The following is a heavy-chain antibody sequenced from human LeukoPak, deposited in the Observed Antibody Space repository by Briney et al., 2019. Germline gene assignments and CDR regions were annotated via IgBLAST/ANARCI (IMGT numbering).Heavy chain of an antibody. V-gene: IGHV1-3*01. Sequence: ASVKVSCKASGYTFTSYVIHWVRQAPGQRLEWMGWINAGIGNTKYSQKFQGRVTITRDTSASTAYMELSSLRPEDTDLYYCARTTAMVTIFDYWGQGTLVTVSS. J-gene: IGHJ4*02. CDR1: GYTFTSYV. CDR2: INAGIGNT. D-gene: IGHD5-18*01. CDR3: ARTTAMVTIFDY.